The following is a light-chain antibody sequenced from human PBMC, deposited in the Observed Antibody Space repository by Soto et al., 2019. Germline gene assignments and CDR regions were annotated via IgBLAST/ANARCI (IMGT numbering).Light chain of an antibody. CDR2: AAS. Sequence: DIQLTQSPSFLSASVGDRVTITCRASQGINIFLAWFQQKPGKAPNLLISAASTLQSGVPSWFSGSGSETEFPLTSTLLQHEDSATYYCQQRNSYPRTFGQGTKVEIK. CDR1: QGINIF. J-gene: IGKJ2*01. CDR3: QQRNSYPRT. V-gene: IGKV1-9*01.